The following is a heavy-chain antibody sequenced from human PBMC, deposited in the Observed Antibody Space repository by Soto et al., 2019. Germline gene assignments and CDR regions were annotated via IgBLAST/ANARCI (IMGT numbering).Heavy chain of an antibody. D-gene: IGHD3-10*01. Sequence: SETLSLTCTVSGGSISSYYWSWIRHPPGKGLEWIGYIYYSGSTNYNPSLKSRVTISVDTSKNQFSLKLSSVTAADTAVYYCARGHVTMVRGVSYYFDYWGQGTLVTVSS. CDR3: ARGHVTMVRGVSYYFDY. J-gene: IGHJ4*02. V-gene: IGHV4-59*01. CDR1: GGSISSYY. CDR2: IYYSGST.